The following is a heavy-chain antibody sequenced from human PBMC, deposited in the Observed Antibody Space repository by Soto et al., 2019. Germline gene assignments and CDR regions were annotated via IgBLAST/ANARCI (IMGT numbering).Heavy chain of an antibody. CDR2: INPNSGDT. J-gene: IGHJ3*02. CDR3: ARAYYYDSSGYGPDAFDI. Sequence: ASVKVSCKASGYTFTGYYMHWVRQAPGQGLEWMGWINPNSGDTNYAQKFQGRVTMTRDTSISTAYMELSRLRSDDTAVYYCARAYYYDSSGYGPDAFDIWGQGTMVTVSS. D-gene: IGHD3-22*01. V-gene: IGHV1-2*02. CDR1: GYTFTGYY.